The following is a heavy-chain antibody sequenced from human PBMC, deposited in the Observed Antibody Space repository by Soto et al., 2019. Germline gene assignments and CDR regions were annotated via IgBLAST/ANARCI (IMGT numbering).Heavy chain of an antibody. CDR3: ARPQTSGSYYRNDAFDI. D-gene: IGHD1-26*01. J-gene: IGHJ3*02. CDR2: IDPSDSYT. Sequence: EVQLVQSGAEVKKPGESLRISCKGSGYSFTSYWISWVRQMPGKGLEWMGRIDPSDSYTNYSPSFQGHVTISADKSILPAYVEGSSLKASDTAMYYWARPQTSGSYYRNDAFDIWGQGTMVTVSS. CDR1: GYSFTSYW. V-gene: IGHV5-10-1*01.